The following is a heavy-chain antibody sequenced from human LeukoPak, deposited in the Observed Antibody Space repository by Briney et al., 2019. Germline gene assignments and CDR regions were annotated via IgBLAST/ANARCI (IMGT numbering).Heavy chain of an antibody. CDR3: ARRSSRRWFDP. CDR1: GGSISSYY. V-gene: IGHV4-4*07. D-gene: IGHD6-13*01. CDR2: IYTSGST. Sequence: SETLSLTCTVSGGSISSYYWSWIRQPAGKGLEWIGRIYTSGSTNYNPSLKSRVTMSVDTSKRQFSLSLRSVSAADTAVYYCARRSSRRWFDPWGQGTLVTVSS. J-gene: IGHJ5*02.